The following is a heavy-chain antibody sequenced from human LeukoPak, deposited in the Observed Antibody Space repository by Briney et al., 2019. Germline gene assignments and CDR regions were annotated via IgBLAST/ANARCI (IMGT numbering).Heavy chain of an antibody. D-gene: IGHD3/OR15-3a*01. V-gene: IGHV3-30-3*01. CDR3: ARVAGQDYYFDY. Sequence: GGSLRLSCAASGFTFSSYAMSWVRQAPGKGLEWVAVISYDGSNKYYADSVKGRFTISRDNSKNTLYLQMNSLRAEDTAVYYCARVAGQDYYFDYWGQGTLVTVSS. CDR1: GFTFSSYA. J-gene: IGHJ4*02. CDR2: ISYDGSNK.